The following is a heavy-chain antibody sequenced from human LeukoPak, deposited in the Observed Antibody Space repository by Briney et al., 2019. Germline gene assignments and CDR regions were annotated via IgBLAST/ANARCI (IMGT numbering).Heavy chain of an antibody. CDR2: IYGDDFDT. V-gene: IGHV5-51*01. CDR3: ARSEWLLPRGGFDF. CDR1: GYTFGNYW. D-gene: IGHD3-3*01. J-gene: IGHJ4*02. Sequence: GESLKISCQASGYTFGNYWIGWVRQKSGKGLEWMGIIYGDDFDTRYSSSFQGQVTISADKSNRTAYLHWSSLKASDTAIYFCARSEWLLPRGGFDFWGQGTRVVVSS.